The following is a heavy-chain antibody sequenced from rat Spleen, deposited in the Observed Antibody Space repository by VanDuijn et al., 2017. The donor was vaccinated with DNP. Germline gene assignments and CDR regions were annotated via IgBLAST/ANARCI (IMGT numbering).Heavy chain of an antibody. CDR2: IIYDGGRT. J-gene: IGHJ3*01. CDR1: GFTFSDYN. CDR3: ATHADNNYPNWFAY. D-gene: IGHD1-10*01. V-gene: IGHV5S10*01. Sequence: EVQLVESGGGLVQPGRSLKLFCAVSGFTFSDYNMAWVRQAPNKGLEWVATIIYDGGRTYYRHSVKGRFTISRDNAKSTLYLQMDSLRSEDTATYYCATHADNNYPNWFAYWGQGTLVTVSS.